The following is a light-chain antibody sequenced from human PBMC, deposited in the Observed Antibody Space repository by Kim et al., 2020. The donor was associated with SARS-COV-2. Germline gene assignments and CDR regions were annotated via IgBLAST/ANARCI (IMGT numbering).Light chain of an antibody. CDR1: NSNIGANT. V-gene: IGLV1-44*01. CDR2: AND. J-gene: IGLJ3*02. Sequence: GQGDTISSSGGNSNIGANTVNWYQQFPGTAPKLLIYANDRRPSGVPDRFSVSQSGTSASLAISGLQSEDEADYYCATWDDSLNAWVFGGGTKVTVL. CDR3: ATWDDSLNAWV.